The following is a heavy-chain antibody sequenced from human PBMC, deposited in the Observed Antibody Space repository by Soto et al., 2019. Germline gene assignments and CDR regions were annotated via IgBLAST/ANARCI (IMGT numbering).Heavy chain of an antibody. CDR2: IYYSGST. D-gene: IGHD2-21*01. V-gene: IGHV4-59*08. CDR3: ARHDDCGNSPCSTGRWFDP. CDR1: GGSISSYY. J-gene: IGHJ5*02. Sequence: PSETLSLTCTISGGSISSYYWSWLRQPPGKGLEWIGYIYYSGSTNYNPSLKSRVTISVDTSKNQFSLNLRSVTTADTAMYYCARHDDCGNSPCSTGRWFDPWGQGTLVTVSS.